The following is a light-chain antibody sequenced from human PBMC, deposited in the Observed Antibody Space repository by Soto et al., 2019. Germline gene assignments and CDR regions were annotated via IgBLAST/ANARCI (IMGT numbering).Light chain of an antibody. CDR3: QQYPNLWS. CDR1: QNIYSN. V-gene: IGKV3-15*01. CDR2: RAS. J-gene: IGKJ1*01. Sequence: IRLKQSPATVSVYPGDRVTLSCWASQNIYSNLGWYQQRPGQAPRLIIYRASARPTGIPARFSGSGSGTEFTLTISSLQSEDFATYYCQQYPNLWSFGRGGNADI.